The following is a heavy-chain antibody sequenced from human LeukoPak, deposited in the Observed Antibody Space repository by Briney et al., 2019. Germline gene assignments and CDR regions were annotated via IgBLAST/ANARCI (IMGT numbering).Heavy chain of an antibody. V-gene: IGHV3-30*02. J-gene: IGHJ4*02. CDR1: GFTFSSYG. D-gene: IGHD6-13*01. CDR2: IRYDGSNK. CDR3: AKDQVAAAGPALDY. Sequence: GGSLRLSCAASGFTFSSYGMHWVRQAPGKGLEWVAFIRYDGSNKYYADSVKGRFTISRDNSKNTLYLQMNSLRAEDTAVYYCAKDQVAAAGPALDYWGQGTLVTVSS.